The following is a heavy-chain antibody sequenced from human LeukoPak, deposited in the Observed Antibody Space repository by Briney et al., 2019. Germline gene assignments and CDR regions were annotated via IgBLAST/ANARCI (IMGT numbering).Heavy chain of an antibody. Sequence: PSETLSLTCAVYGGSFSGYYWSWIRQPPGKGLEWIGEINHSGSTNYNPSLKSRVTISVDTSKNQFSLKLSSVTAADTAVYYCARPTKNCSSTRCSAPHFDYWGQGTLVTVSS. D-gene: IGHD2-2*01. CDR2: INHSGST. CDR1: GGSFSGYY. V-gene: IGHV4-34*01. J-gene: IGHJ4*02. CDR3: ARPTKNCSSTRCSAPHFDY.